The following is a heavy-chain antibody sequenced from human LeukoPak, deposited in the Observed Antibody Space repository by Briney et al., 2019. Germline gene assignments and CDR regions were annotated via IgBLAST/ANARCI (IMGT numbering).Heavy chain of an antibody. J-gene: IGHJ5*01. CDR2: ISGSGRTI. Sequence: GGSLRLSCAASGFTFDAYEINCVRQAPGKGLEWVSYISGSGRTIYYADSVKGRFTISWDNAKNSVYLQMNRLRAEDTAVYYCARGVYGRFDSWGQGTLVTVSS. CDR1: GFTFDAYE. CDR3: ARGVYGRFDS. V-gene: IGHV3-48*03. D-gene: IGHD2/OR15-2a*01.